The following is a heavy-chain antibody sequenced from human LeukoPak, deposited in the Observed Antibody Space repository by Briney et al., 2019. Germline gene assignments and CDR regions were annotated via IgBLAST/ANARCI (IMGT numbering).Heavy chain of an antibody. CDR3: AVNSGSYMSGAFDI. Sequence: GAPVKVSCKVSGYTLTELSMHWVRQAPGKGLEWMGGFDPEDGETIYAQKFQGRVTMTEDTSTDTAYMELSSLRSEDTAVYYCAVNSGSYMSGAFDIWGQGTMVTVSS. V-gene: IGHV1-24*01. CDR2: FDPEDGET. D-gene: IGHD1-26*01. J-gene: IGHJ3*02. CDR1: GYTLTELS.